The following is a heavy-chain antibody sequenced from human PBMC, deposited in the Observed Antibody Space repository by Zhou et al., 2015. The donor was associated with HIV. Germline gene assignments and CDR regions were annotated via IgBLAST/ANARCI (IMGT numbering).Heavy chain of an antibody. V-gene: IGHV1-69*02. CDR1: GGTFSSYI. J-gene: IGHJ6*04. D-gene: IGHD3-3*01. Sequence: QVQLVQSGAEVKKPGSSVKVSCKASGGTFSSYIITWVRQAPGQGLEWMGRIIPILGVANYAQKFQGRVTITAGNSTSTAYMELSSLRSEDTAVYYCARSADFWSGYYPFWGKGTTVTVSS. CDR3: ARSADFWSGYYPF. CDR2: IIPILGVA.